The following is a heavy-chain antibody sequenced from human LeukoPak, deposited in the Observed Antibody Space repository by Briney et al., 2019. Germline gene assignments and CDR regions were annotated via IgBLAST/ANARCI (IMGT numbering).Heavy chain of an antibody. D-gene: IGHD3-22*01. CDR3: TTDKYYYDSSGYYYIDYYYYMDV. Sequence: SGGSLRLSCAASGFTFSNAWMSWVRQAPGKGLEWVGRIKSKTDGGTTDYAAPVKGRFTISRDDSKNTLYLQMNSLKTEDTAVYYCTTDKYYYDSSGYYYIDYYYYMDVWGKGTTVTVSS. V-gene: IGHV3-15*01. CDR2: IKSKTDGGTT. CDR1: GFTFSNAW. J-gene: IGHJ6*03.